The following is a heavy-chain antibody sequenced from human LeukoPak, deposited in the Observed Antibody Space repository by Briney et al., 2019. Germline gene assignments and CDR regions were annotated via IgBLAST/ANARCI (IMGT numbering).Heavy chain of an antibody. CDR1: GFTFSSYA. D-gene: IGHD2-2*01. Sequence: GGSLRLSCAASGFTFSSYAMSWVRQAPGKGLEWVSAISGSGGSTYYADSVKGRFTISRDNSKNTLYLQRNSLRAEDTAVYYCARETVDIVVVPAALDYWGQGTLVTVSS. J-gene: IGHJ4*02. CDR3: ARETVDIVVVPAALDY. CDR2: ISGSGGST. V-gene: IGHV3-23*01.